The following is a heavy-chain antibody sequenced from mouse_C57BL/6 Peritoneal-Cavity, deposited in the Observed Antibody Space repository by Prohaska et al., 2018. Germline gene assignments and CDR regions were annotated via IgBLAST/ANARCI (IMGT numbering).Heavy chain of an antibody. V-gene: IGHV1-78*01. CDR2: IYPRDGST. J-gene: IGHJ4*01. D-gene: IGHD2-4*01. Sequence: QVQLQQSDAELVKPGASVKISCKVSGYTFTDHTIHWMKQRPEPGLEWIGYIYPRDGSTKYNEKFKGKATLTADKSSSIAYMQLNSLTSEDSAVYFCARGYYDYDYAMDYWGQGTSVTVSS. CDR3: ARGYYDYDYAMDY. CDR1: GYTFTDHT.